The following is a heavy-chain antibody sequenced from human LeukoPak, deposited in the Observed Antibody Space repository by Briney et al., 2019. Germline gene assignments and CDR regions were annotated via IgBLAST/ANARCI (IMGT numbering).Heavy chain of an antibody. J-gene: IGHJ4*02. Sequence: GGSLRLSCAASGFTFSNYGMNWVRQAPGKGLEWVSYIGSSSSPIYYADSVKGRFTISRDNAKNSLYLQMNSLRDEDTAVYYCARAMRSAYDYWGQGTLVTVSS. CDR2: IGSSSSPI. CDR3: ARAMRSAYDY. CDR1: GFTFSNYG. V-gene: IGHV3-48*02. D-gene: IGHD3-22*01.